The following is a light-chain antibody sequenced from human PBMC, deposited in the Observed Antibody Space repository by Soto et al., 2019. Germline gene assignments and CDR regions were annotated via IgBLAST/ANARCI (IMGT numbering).Light chain of an antibody. J-gene: IGLJ2*01. CDR2: SNN. V-gene: IGLV1-44*01. CDR3: AAWDDGLNGVV. Sequence: QSVLTQPASASGTPGQRGTISCSGSSSNIGSNTVNWYQQLPGTAPKLLIYSNNQRPSGVPDRFSGSKSGTSASLAISGLQSEDEADYYCAAWDDGLNGVVFGGGTKLTVL. CDR1: SSNIGSNT.